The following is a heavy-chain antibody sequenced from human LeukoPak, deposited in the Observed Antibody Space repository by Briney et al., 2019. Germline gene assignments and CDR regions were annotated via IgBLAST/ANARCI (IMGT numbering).Heavy chain of an antibody. J-gene: IGHJ5*02. CDR3: ARDRDPNWFDP. D-gene: IGHD3-10*01. V-gene: IGHV3-33*01. CDR1: GFTFSSYG. CDR2: IWYDGSNK. Sequence: GGSLRLSCAASGFTFSSYGMHWVRQAPGKGLEWVAVIWYDGSNKYYADSVKGRFTTSRDNSKNTLYLQMNSLRAEDTAVYYCARDRDPNWFDPWGQGTLVTVSS.